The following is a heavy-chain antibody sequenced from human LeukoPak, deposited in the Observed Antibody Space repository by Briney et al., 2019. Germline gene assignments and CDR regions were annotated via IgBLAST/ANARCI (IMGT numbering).Heavy chain of an antibody. D-gene: IGHD4-23*01. V-gene: IGHV4-59*01. CDR1: GGSISTYY. Sequence: SETLSLTCTVSGGSISTYYWSWIRQPPGGGLEWIGYMYYSGSTNYNPSLKSRVTISVDTSKNQFSLKLSSVTAADTAVYYCARGFRGYYGGNSVFDYWGQGTLVTVSS. CDR3: ARGFRGYYGGNSVFDY. CDR2: MYYSGST. J-gene: IGHJ4*02.